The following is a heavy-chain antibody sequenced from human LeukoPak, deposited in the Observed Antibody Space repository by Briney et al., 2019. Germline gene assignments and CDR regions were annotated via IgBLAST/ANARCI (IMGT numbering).Heavy chain of an antibody. D-gene: IGHD5-18*01. Sequence: PSETLSLTCTVSGGSISSYYWSWIRQPPGKGLEWIGYIYYSGSANYNPSLKSRVTISVDTSKNQFSLKLSSVTAADTAVYYCARAETAMAPFDYWGQGTLVTVSS. CDR3: ARAETAMAPFDY. J-gene: IGHJ4*02. CDR1: GGSISSYY. CDR2: IYYSGSA. V-gene: IGHV4-59*01.